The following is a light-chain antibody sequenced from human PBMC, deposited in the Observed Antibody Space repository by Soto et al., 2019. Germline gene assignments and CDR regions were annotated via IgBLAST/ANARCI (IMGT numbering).Light chain of an antibody. CDR2: AAS. CDR1: QGIRNY. J-gene: IGKJ5*01. Sequence: DIQMTQSPSSVSASEGDRISITCRASQGIRNYLVWYQQKPGKVPKVLIYAASTLQPGVPSRFSGSGSGTDFTLTINSLQPDDIATYYCQQSFTTPSFGQRTLLEI. CDR3: QQSFTTPS. V-gene: IGKV1-27*01.